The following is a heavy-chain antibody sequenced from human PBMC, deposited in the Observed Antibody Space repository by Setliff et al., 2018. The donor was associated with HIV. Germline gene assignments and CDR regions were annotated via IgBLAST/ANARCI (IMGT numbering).Heavy chain of an antibody. V-gene: IGHV4-39*01. CDR1: GGSIGIRSYF. CDR3: ASGQWLEHAFDI. CDR2: VYSSGST. D-gene: IGHD6-19*01. J-gene: IGHJ3*02. Sequence: PSETLSLTCTVSGGSIGIRSYFWGWIRQPPGKGLEWIGSVYSSGSTYYNPSLKSRVTVSVDTSKDQFSLRLGSVTVADTAVYYCASGQWLEHAFDIWGQGTVVTVSS.